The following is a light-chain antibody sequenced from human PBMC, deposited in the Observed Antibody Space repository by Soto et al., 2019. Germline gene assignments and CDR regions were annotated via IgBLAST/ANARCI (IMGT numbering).Light chain of an antibody. V-gene: IGLV2-14*01. CDR1: SSDVGAYNY. CDR2: EVS. Sequence: QSALTQAASVSGSPGQPITISCTGTSSDVGAYNYVSWYQQHPGKAPKLMIYEVSNRPSGVSNRFSGSKSGNTASLTISGRQAEDEADYYCSSYTSSSTLVVFGGGTKLTVL. CDR3: SSYTSSSTLVV. J-gene: IGLJ2*01.